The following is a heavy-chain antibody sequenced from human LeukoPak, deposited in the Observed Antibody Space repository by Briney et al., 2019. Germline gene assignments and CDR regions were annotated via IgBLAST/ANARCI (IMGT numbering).Heavy chain of an antibody. D-gene: IGHD1-26*01. CDR1: GYSISSGYY. V-gene: IGHV4-38-2*02. CDR2: IYHSGST. CDR3: ARDRGSQPFIDY. J-gene: IGHJ4*02. Sequence: SETLFLTCTVSGYSISSGYYWGWIRQPPGKGLEWIGSIYHSGSTYYNPSLKSRVTISVDTSKNQFSLKLSSVTAADTAVYYCARDRGSQPFIDYWGQGTLVTVSS.